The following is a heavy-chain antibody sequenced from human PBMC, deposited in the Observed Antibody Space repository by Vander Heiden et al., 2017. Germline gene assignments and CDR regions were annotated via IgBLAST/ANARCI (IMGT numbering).Heavy chain of an antibody. V-gene: IGHV3-30-3*01. CDR3: ARDQGVQWLAPRDYYYGMDV. CDR1: GFTSKNFA. J-gene: IGHJ6*02. CDR2: ISYDGSNK. Sequence: QVQLVESGGGVVQPGRPLRLSCAASGFTSKNFAIYWVRQAPGKGLEWVAVISYDGSNKYYADSVKGRFTISRDNSKNTLFLHMTSLTTEDTAVYYCARDQGVQWLAPRDYYYGMDVWGQGTTVIVSS. D-gene: IGHD6-19*01.